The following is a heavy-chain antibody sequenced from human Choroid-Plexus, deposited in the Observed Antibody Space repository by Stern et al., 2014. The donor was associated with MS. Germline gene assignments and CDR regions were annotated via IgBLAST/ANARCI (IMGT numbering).Heavy chain of an antibody. J-gene: IGHJ4*02. CDR3: SREPRLTDY. CDR1: GVRNSDDN. V-gene: IGHV3-11*01. Sequence: VQRVEYGGRLVKPGGPPRVLCRGSGVRNSDDNMSWIGQAPGKGLECISYISGGGTFVNYADSVKGRFTISRDNAKDSLYLQMDSLRAEDTAVYYCSREPRLTDYWGQGTLVSVSS. D-gene: IGHD2-21*01. CDR2: ISGGGTFV.